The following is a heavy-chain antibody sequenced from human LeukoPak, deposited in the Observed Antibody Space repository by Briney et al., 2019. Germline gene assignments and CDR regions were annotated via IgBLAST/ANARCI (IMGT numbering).Heavy chain of an antibody. D-gene: IGHD6-13*01. V-gene: IGHV1-8*01. J-gene: IGHJ6*02. CDR1: GYTFTSYD. CDR3: ARVRSTGYISSWYLASYYYVMDV. Sequence: ASVKVSCKASGYTFTSYDINWVRQATGQGLEWMGWMNPNSGNTGYAQKFQGRVTMTRNTSISTAYMELSSLRSEDTAVYYCARVRSTGYISSWYLASYYYVMDVWGQGTTVTVSS. CDR2: MNPNSGNT.